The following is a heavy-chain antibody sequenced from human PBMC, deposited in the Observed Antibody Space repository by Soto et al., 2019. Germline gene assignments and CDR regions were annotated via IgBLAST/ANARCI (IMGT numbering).Heavy chain of an antibody. CDR1: ARTFSSYA. CDR2: IIPIFGTA. D-gene: IGHD1-1*01. CDR3: AASRDGYNYHFDY. Sequence: SVPVSCKASARTFSSYAISWVRQAPGQGLEWMGGIIPIFGTANYAQKFQGRVTITADESTSTAYMELSSLRSEDTAVYYCAASRDGYNYHFDYWGQGTLVTVSS. V-gene: IGHV1-69*13. J-gene: IGHJ4*02.